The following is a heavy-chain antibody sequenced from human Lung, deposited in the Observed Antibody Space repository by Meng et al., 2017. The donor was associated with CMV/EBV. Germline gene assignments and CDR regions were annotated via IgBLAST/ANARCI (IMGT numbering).Heavy chain of an antibody. V-gene: IGHV1-8*01. J-gene: IGHJ5*02. CDR3: ARGYCSGGSCPVFDP. CDR2: MNPNSGNT. CDR1: GYTFTSYD. D-gene: IGHD2-15*01. Sequence: AEVKKPGASVKVSGKASGYTFTSYDINWVRQATGQGLEWMGWMNPNSGNTGYAQKFQGRVTMTRNTSISTAYMELSSLRSEDTAVYYRARGYCSGGSCPVFDPWGQGTLVTVSS.